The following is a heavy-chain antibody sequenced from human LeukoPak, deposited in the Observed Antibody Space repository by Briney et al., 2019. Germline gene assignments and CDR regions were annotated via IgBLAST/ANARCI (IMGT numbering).Heavy chain of an antibody. D-gene: IGHD5-24*01. J-gene: IGHJ4*02. Sequence: PGGSLRLSCAASGFTFSSYEMNWVRQAPGKGLEWVSYISSSGSTIYYADSVKGRFTISRDNAKNSLYLQMNSLRAEDTAVYYCAREGYMATINYWDQGTLVTVSS. CDR1: GFTFSSYE. CDR3: AREGYMATINY. CDR2: ISSSGSTI. V-gene: IGHV3-48*03.